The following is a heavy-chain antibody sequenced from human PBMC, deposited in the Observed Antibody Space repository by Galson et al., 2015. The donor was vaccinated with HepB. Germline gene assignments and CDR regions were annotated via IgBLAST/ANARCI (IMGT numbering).Heavy chain of an antibody. Sequence: SCKASGGTFSSYAISWVRQAPGQGLEWMGGIIPIFGTANYAQKFQGRVTITADESTSTAYMELSSLRSEDTAVYYCARYYGSGSRSFFDYWGQGTLVTVSS. J-gene: IGHJ4*02. D-gene: IGHD3-10*01. CDR2: IIPIFGTA. CDR3: ARYYGSGSRSFFDY. CDR1: GGTFSSYA. V-gene: IGHV1-69*01.